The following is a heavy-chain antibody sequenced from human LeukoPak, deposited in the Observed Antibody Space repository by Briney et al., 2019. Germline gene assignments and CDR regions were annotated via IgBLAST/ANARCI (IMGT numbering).Heavy chain of an antibody. CDR2: IHTSGST. V-gene: IGHV4-4*07. CDR1: GGSISSYY. Sequence: SETLSLTCTFSGGSISSYYWSWLRQPAGKGLEWIGRIHTSGSTNYNPSLKSRVTMSVDTSKNQFSLKLSSVTAVDTAVYYCARARYYYGSGSYPYMDVWGKGTTVTISS. CDR3: ARARYYYGSGSYPYMDV. D-gene: IGHD3-10*01. J-gene: IGHJ6*03.